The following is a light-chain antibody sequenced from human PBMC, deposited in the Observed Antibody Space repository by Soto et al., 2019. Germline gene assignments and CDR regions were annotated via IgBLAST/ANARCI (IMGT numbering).Light chain of an antibody. J-gene: IGLJ1*01. V-gene: IGLV2-8*01. CDR2: EVN. CDR3: SSFSGFSTV. CDR1: SSDVGGYNY. Sequence: QSALTQPPSASGSPGQSVTISCTGSSSDVGGYNYVSWYQHHPGKAPRLMIYEVNKRPSGVPDRFSGSKSGNTASLTVSGLQAEDEADYYCSSFSGFSTVFGTGTKLTVL.